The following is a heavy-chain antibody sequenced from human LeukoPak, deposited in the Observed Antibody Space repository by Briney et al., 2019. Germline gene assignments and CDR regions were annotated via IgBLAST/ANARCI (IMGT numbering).Heavy chain of an antibody. J-gene: IGHJ4*02. V-gene: IGHV3-48*03. CDR2: ISSSGSTI. CDR3: ARDQYYDYVWGSYPGFDY. D-gene: IGHD3-16*02. Sequence: GGSLRLSCAASGFTFSSYEMNWVRQAPGKGLEWVSYISSSGSTIYYADSVKGRFTISRDKAKNSLYLQMNSLRAEDTAVYYCARDQYYDYVWGSYPGFDYWGQGTLVTVSS. CDR1: GFTFSSYE.